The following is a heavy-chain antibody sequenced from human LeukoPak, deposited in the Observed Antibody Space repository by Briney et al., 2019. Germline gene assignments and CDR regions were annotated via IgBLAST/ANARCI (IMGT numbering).Heavy chain of an antibody. CDR2: MNPNSGNT. J-gene: IGHJ5*02. Sequence: GASVKVSCKASGYTFTSYDINWVRQAPGQGLEWMGWMNPNSGNTAYAQTFQGRVTMTRNTSISTAYMELSSLRSEDPAVYYCARGKGIAARRLNCFAPWGQGTLVTVSS. CDR1: GYTFTSYD. V-gene: IGHV1-8*01. CDR3: ARGKGIAARRLNCFAP. D-gene: IGHD6-6*01.